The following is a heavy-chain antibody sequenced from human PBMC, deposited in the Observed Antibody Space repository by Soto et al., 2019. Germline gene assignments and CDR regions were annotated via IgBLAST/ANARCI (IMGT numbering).Heavy chain of an antibody. CDR2: ISYDGSNK. D-gene: IGHD2-15*01. V-gene: IGHV3-30*18. CDR3: AKGAYCSGGSCRVLPGVGSEYFQH. J-gene: IGHJ1*01. Sequence: GGSLRLSCAASGFTFSSYGMHWVRQAPGKGLEWVAVISYDGSNKYYADSVKGRFTISRDNSKNTLYLQMNSLRAEDTAVYYCAKGAYCSGGSCRVLPGVGSEYFQHWGQGTLVTVSS. CDR1: GFTFSSYG.